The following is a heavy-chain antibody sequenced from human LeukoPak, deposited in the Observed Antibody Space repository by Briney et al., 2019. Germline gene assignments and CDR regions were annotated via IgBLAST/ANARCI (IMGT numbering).Heavy chain of an antibody. CDR3: ARRGLVVIGSEGFDP. CDR1: GGSVSSGTYY. V-gene: IGHV4-39*07. J-gene: IGHJ5*02. D-gene: IGHD3-22*01. Sequence: SETLSLTCTVSGGSVSSGTYYWSWIRQPPGKGLEWIGEIYHSGSTNYNPSLKSRVTISVDKSKNQFSLKLSSVTAADTAVYYCARRGLVVIGSEGFDPWGQGTLVTVSS. CDR2: IYHSGST.